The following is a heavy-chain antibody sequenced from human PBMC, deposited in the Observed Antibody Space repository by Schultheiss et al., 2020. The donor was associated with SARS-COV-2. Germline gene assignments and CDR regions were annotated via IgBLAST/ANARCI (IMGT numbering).Heavy chain of an antibody. J-gene: IGHJ6*02. Sequence: GGSLRLSCAASGFRFSNYAMHWVRQAPGKGLEWVALISYDGSNKYYADSVKGRFTISRDNSRNTLYLQMNSLKPEDTAVYYCAKGSGGMDVWGQGTMVTVSS. CDR1: GFRFSNYA. D-gene: IGHD3-10*01. V-gene: IGHV3-30*04. CDR2: ISYDGSNK. CDR3: AKGSGGMDV.